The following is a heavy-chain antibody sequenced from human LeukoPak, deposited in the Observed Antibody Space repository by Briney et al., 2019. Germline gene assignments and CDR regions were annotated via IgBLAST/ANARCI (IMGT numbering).Heavy chain of an antibody. CDR3: ARDDLDS. Sequence: PGGSLRLSCAASGFTFSSYSMNWVRQAPGKGLEWVSYISSSGTIYYADSVKGRFTISRDNSKNTLYLQMNSLRAEDTAVYYCARDDLDSWGQGTLVTVSS. CDR1: GFTFSSYS. CDR2: ISSSGTI. V-gene: IGHV3-48*01. J-gene: IGHJ5*01.